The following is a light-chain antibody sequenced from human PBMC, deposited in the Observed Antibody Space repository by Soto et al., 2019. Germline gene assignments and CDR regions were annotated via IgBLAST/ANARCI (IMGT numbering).Light chain of an antibody. Sequence: DIQMTQSPSTLSASVGDRVTITCRASQSISSWLAWYQQKPGKAPKLLIYKAPSLESGVPSRFSGSGSGTEITLTISSLQPDGFATYYGQQYNSYRTFGKGTKVEIK. CDR3: QQYNSYRT. CDR2: KAP. J-gene: IGKJ1*01. CDR1: QSISSW. V-gene: IGKV1-5*03.